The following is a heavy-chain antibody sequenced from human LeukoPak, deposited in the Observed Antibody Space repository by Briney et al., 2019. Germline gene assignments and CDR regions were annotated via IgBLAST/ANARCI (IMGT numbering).Heavy chain of an antibody. V-gene: IGHV3-53*01. CDR2: IYSDGST. J-gene: IGHJ6*02. D-gene: IGHD4-17*01. CDR1: GFTVIRNY. Sequence: PGGSLRLSCAASGFTVIRNYMTWVRQAPGKGLEWVSLIYSDGSTYYADSVKGRFIISRDNSKNTLDLQMSSLRAEDTAVYYCAKNKAVTPFYGMDVWGQGTTVTVSS. CDR3: AKNKAVTPFYGMDV.